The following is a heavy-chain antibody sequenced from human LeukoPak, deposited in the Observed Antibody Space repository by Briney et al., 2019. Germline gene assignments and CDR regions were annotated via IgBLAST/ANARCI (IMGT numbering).Heavy chain of an antibody. CDR3: ARVPAFYYGDYWTSSNSFDY. V-gene: IGHV4-4*02. Sequence: PSGTLSLTCAVSGVSISTTHWWSWVRQPPGKGLEWIGEIFQTGRTSYNPSLKSRLIISLDKSRNQFSLELSSVTAADTAVYYCARVPAFYYGDYWTSSNSFDYWGQGTLVTVSS. CDR1: GVSISTTHW. J-gene: IGHJ4*02. CDR2: IFQTGRT. D-gene: IGHD4-17*01.